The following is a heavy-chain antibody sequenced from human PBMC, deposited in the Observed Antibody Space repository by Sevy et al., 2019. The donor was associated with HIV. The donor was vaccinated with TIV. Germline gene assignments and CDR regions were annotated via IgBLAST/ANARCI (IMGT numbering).Heavy chain of an antibody. D-gene: IGHD3-22*01. CDR2: IWSDGAYQ. V-gene: IGHV3-33*01. J-gene: IGHJ4*02. CDR1: GFTFSNYA. Sequence: GGSLRLSCAATGFTFSNYAMHWVRQAPGKGMEWVAIIWSDGAYQYHGDSVKGRFTISRDNSKNTLYLQMNNVTVEDTALYYCARGGYYYENADYYALDSWGQGTLVTVSS. CDR3: ARGGYYYENADYYALDS.